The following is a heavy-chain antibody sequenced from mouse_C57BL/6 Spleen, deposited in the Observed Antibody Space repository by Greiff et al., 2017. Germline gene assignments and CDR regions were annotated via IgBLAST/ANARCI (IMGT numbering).Heavy chain of an antibody. Sequence: QVQLQQSGAELARPGASVKLSCKASGYTFTSYGISWVKQRTGQGLEWIGEIYPRSGNTYYNEKFKGKATLTADKSSSTAYMELSSLTSEDSAVYYCARGNWDEDGWYFDVWGTGTTVTVSS. CDR2: IYPRSGNT. D-gene: IGHD4-1*01. V-gene: IGHV1-81*01. CDR1: GYTFTSYG. CDR3: ARGNWDEDGWYFDV. J-gene: IGHJ1*03.